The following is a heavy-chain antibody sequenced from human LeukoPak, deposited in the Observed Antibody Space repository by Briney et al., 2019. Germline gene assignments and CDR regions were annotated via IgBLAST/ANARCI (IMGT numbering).Heavy chain of an antibody. J-gene: IGHJ6*02. Sequence: GASVKVSCKGSGGTFSSYSISWGRQAPGQGLEWMGGIIPIFDTADYAQKFQGRVTITADESTSTAYMELSSLRSEDTAVFYCARISLGAIWGYYYGMDVWGQGTTVTVSS. CDR3: ARISLGAIWGYYYGMDV. D-gene: IGHD1-26*01. V-gene: IGHV1-69*13. CDR2: IIPIFDTA. CDR1: GGTFSSYS.